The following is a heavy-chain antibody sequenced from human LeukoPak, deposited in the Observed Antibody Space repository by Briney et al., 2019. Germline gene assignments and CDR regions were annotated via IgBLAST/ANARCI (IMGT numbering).Heavy chain of an antibody. Sequence: GGSLRLSCAASGFTFNNYWMTWVRQAPGKGLEWVANIRQDGSEKYYLDSVKGRFTISRDNSKNSLYLQMDNLRAEDTAMYHCARHGRRYRSSFSYYSYMDVWGKGTTVTVSS. D-gene: IGHD6-13*01. CDR2: IRQDGSEK. CDR3: ARHGRRYRSSFSYYSYMDV. J-gene: IGHJ6*03. V-gene: IGHV3-7*01. CDR1: GFTFNNYW.